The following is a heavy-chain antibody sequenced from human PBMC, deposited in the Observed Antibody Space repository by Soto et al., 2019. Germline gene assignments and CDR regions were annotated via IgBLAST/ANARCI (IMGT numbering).Heavy chain of an antibody. Sequence: QVQLVESGGGLVKPGGSLRLSCAASGFTFSDYYMSWIRQAPGKGLDWVSYISSSGSTIYYADSVKGRFTVSRDNAKNSLYLQMNTLRAEDTDMYYFARDRMYSSSWYSYWGLGTLVTVSS. J-gene: IGHJ4*02. CDR2: ISSSGSTI. CDR3: ARDRMYSSSWYSY. V-gene: IGHV3-11*01. D-gene: IGHD6-13*01. CDR1: GFTFSDYY.